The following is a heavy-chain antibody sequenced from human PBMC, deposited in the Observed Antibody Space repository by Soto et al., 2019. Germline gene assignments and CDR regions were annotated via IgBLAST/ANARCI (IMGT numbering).Heavy chain of an antibody. Sequence: QITLKESGPTLVKPTQTLTLTCTFSGFSLSTSGVGVGWIRQPPGKALEWLALIYWDDDKRYSPSLKSRRTITKDTTKNQVVLTMTNMVPVDTAAYYCAHRRDYDWGSAGFDYWGQGTLVTVSS. CDR1: GFSLSTSGVG. V-gene: IGHV2-5*02. CDR2: IYWDDDK. D-gene: IGHD3-16*01. J-gene: IGHJ4*02. CDR3: AHRRDYDWGSAGFDY.